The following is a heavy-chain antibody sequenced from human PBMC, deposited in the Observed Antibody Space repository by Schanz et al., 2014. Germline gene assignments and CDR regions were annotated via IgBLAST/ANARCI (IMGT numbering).Heavy chain of an antibody. J-gene: IGHJ4*02. CDR2: IIPILGIA. V-gene: IGHV1-69*02. Sequence: QVQLVQSEAEVKKPGSSVKVSCKASGGTFSSYTISWVRQAPGQGLEWMGRIIPILGIANYAQNFQGRVTITADKSTSTAYMELSSLTSEDTAVYYCAKVAEEGPHINNWGGDYFDFWGQGTLVTVSS. D-gene: IGHD3-16*01. CDR1: GGTFSSYT. CDR3: AKVAEEGPHINNWGGDYFDF.